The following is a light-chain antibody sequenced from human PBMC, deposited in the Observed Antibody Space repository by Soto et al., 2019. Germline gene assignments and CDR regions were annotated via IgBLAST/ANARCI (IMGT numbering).Light chain of an antibody. CDR3: SSYTSSTTPYV. J-gene: IGLJ1*01. CDR1: SSDVGRYNY. Sequence: QSALTQPASVSGSPGQSITISCTGTSSDVGRYNYVSWYQQHPVKAPKLMIYDVTNRPSGVSDRVSGSKSGNTASLTISGLQAEDEADYYCSSYTSSTTPYVFGTGTKVTVL. CDR2: DVT. V-gene: IGLV2-14*01.